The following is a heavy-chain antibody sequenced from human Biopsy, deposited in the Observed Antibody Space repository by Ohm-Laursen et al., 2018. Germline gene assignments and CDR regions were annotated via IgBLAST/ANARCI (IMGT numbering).Heavy chain of an antibody. CDR2: IVVGGGNT. D-gene: IGHD2-21*02. Sequence: SVKVSCKASGFTFNRSAMQWVRQARGQRLEWIGWIVVGGGNTNYAQKFQERVIITRDMSTSTAYMELSSLRSEDTAVYYCASRPNCGGDCSSGFDYWGQGTLVTVSS. CDR1: GFTFNRSA. V-gene: IGHV1-58*02. J-gene: IGHJ4*02. CDR3: ASRPNCGGDCSSGFDY.